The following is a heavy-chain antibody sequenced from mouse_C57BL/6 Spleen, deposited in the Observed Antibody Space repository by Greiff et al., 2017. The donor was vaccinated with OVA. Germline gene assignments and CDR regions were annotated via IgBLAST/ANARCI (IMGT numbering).Heavy chain of an antibody. CDR2: ISDGGSYT. D-gene: IGHD2-2*01. V-gene: IGHV5-4*03. CDR1: GFTFSSYA. J-gene: IGHJ2*01. Sequence: DVMLVESGGGLVKPGGSLKLSCAASGFTFSSYAMSWVRQTPEKRLEWVATISDGGSYTYYPDNVKGRFTISRDNAKNNLYLQMSHLKSEDTAMYYGARGSMVTTGPYYFDYWGQGTTLTVSS. CDR3: ARGSMVTTGPYYFDY.